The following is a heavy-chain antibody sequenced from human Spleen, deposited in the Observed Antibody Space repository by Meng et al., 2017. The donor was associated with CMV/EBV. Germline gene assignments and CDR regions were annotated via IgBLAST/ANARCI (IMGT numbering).Heavy chain of an antibody. CDR2: MNANSGQT. V-gene: IGHV1-8*01. CDR1: GYTFTNYD. J-gene: IGHJ5*02. CDR3: ARSGEGYTYFDT. D-gene: IGHD5-18*01. Sequence: RDSGYTFTNYDIKWMRQARGQGLEGMGWMNANSGQTGYAQKFQDRVTMTRKTYISAAYMGLSSLTSDDTAVYFCARSGEGYTYFDTWGQGTLVTVSS.